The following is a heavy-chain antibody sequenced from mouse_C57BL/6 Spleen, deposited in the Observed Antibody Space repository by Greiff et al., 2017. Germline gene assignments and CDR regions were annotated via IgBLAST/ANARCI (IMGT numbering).Heavy chain of an antibody. CDR2: IDPSDSET. V-gene: IGHV1-52*01. CDR1: GYTFTSYW. D-gene: IGHD2-4*01. J-gene: IGHJ4*01. CDR3: AREGLRGKDYYAMDY. Sequence: VQLQQPGAELVRPGSSVKLSCKASGYTFTSYWMHWVKQRPIQGLEWIGNIDPSDSETHYNQKFKDKATLTVDKSSSTAYMQLSSLTSEDSAVYYCAREGLRGKDYYAMDYWGQGTSVTVSS.